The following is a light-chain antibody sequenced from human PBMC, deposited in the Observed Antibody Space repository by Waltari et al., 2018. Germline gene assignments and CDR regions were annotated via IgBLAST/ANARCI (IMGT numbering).Light chain of an antibody. V-gene: IGKV3-11*01. Sequence: EIVLTQSPATLSVSPGERATLPCRASQSVSNYLAWYQQKAGQAPTLLIYDASNRATGIPARFSGSGSGTDFTLTISSLEPEDFAVYYCQQSYSTPWTFGQGTKVEIK. CDR2: DAS. CDR1: QSVSNY. CDR3: QQSYSTPWT. J-gene: IGKJ1*01.